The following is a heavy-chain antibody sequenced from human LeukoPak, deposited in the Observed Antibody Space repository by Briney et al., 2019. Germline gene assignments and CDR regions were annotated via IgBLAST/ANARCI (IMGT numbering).Heavy chain of an antibody. Sequence: GGSLRLSCAASGFSFSDYGMHWVRQAPGKGLEWVAFIRYNGYDKYYADSVKGRFTISRDDSKNTLYLQMNSLRAEDTAVYYCAKDEVAASIAAPRFDYWGQGTLVTVSS. CDR3: AKDEVAASIAAPRFDY. CDR1: GFSFSDYG. D-gene: IGHD6-6*01. CDR2: IRYNGYDK. J-gene: IGHJ4*02. V-gene: IGHV3-30*02.